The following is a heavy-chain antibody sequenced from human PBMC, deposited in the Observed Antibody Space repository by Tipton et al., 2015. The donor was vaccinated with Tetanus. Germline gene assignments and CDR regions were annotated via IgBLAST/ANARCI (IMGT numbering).Heavy chain of an antibody. D-gene: IGHD5-24*01. CDR3: VRDGAAEMATMSPFDY. Sequence: SLRLSCAASGFTFSSYAMHWVRQAPGKGLEWVAVISYDGSNKYYADSVKGRFTISRDNSKNTLYLQMNSLRAEDTAVYYCVRDGAAEMATMSPFDYWGQGTLATVSS. CDR1: GFTFSSYA. V-gene: IGHV3-30-3*01. CDR2: ISYDGSNK. J-gene: IGHJ4*02.